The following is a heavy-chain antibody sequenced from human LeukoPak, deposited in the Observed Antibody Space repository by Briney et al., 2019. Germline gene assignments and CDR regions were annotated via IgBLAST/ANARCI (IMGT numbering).Heavy chain of an antibody. D-gene: IGHD3-10*01. J-gene: IGHJ6*03. CDR3: ATLTKNDSGSFRFGKKKRGYMDV. Sequence: PSETLSLTCAVYGGSFSGYYWSWIRQPPGKGLEWIGEINHSGSTNYNPSLKSRVTISVDTSKNQFSLKLSSVTAADTAVYYCATLTKNDSGSFRFGKKKRGYMDVWGKGTTVTISS. V-gene: IGHV4-34*01. CDR2: INHSGST. CDR1: GGSFSGYY.